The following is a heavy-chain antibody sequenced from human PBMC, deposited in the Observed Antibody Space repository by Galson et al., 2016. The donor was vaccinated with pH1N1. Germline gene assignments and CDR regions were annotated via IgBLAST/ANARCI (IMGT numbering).Heavy chain of an antibody. CDR2: IDPSDSYT. CDR3: ARQVIASPRGFALDY. Sequence: QSGAEVKKPGESLRISCKGSGNSFTSYWISWVRQMPGKGLEWMGKIDPSDSYTNYSPSFQGHVTISADKSISTAYLQWSSLKASDTAMYYCARQVIASPRGFALDYWGQGTLVTVSS. J-gene: IGHJ4*02. V-gene: IGHV5-10-1*01. CDR1: GNSFTSYW. D-gene: IGHD2-15*01.